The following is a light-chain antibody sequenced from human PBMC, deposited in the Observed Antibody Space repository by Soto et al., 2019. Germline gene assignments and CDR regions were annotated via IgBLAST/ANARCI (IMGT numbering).Light chain of an antibody. CDR1: QGISSF. CDR3: QQLNSYPLT. CDR2: EAS. Sequence: DIQLSQSPSFLSASVGDRVTITCRASQGISSFIAWYQQKPGKAPKFLIYEASTLQSGVPSRFSGSGSGTEFTLTINILQPEDFATYYCQQLNSYPLTIGGGTKVEIK. V-gene: IGKV1-9*01. J-gene: IGKJ4*01.